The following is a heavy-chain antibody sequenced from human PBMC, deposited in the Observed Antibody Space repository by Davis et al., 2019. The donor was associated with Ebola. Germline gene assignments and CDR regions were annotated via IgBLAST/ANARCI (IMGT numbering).Heavy chain of an antibody. V-gene: IGHV2-5*02. CDR1: GFSLSTSGVG. Sequence: SGPTLVKPTQTLTLTCTFSGFSLSTSGVGVGWIRQPPGKALEWLALIYWDDDKRYSPSLKSRLTITKDTSKNQVVLTMTNMDPVDTATYYCARQFWSGYIMRSYYFDYWGQGTLVTVSS. J-gene: IGHJ4*02. CDR2: IYWDDDK. CDR3: ARQFWSGYIMRSYYFDY. D-gene: IGHD3-3*01.